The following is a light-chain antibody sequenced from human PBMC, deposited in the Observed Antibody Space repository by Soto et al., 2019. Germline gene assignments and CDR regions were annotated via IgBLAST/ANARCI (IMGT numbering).Light chain of an antibody. CDR1: SSDVGDYDY. Sequence: QSALTQPASVSGSPGQSTTISCTGTSSDVGDYDYVSWYQQHPGKAPKLLIYDVSNRPSGVSYRFSGSKSGNTASLTISGLQTEDEAYYYCSSYTSSNTLAFGGGTKLTVL. J-gene: IGLJ2*01. CDR3: SSYTSSNTLA. CDR2: DVS. V-gene: IGLV2-14*01.